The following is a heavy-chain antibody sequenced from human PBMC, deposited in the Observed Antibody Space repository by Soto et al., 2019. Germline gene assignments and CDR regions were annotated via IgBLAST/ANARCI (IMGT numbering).Heavy chain of an antibody. CDR2: IIPIFGTA. CDR3: ATLIWSGYFGWFDP. D-gene: IGHD3-3*01. J-gene: IGHJ5*02. Sequence: ASVKVSCTASGGTISSYAISWVRQAPRQGLEWMGGIIPIFGTANYAQKFQGRVTITADESTSTAYMELSSLRSEDTAVYYCATLIWSGYFGWFDPWGQGTLVTVSS. CDR1: GGTISSYA. V-gene: IGHV1-69*13.